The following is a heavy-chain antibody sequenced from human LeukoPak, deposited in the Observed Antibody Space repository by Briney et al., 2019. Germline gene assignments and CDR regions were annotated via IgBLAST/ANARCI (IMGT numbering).Heavy chain of an antibody. CDR2: IIPIFGTA. Sequence: ASVKVSCKASGGTFSSYAISWVRQAPGQGLEWMGRIIPIFGTANYAQKFQGRVTITTDESSSTAYMELSSLRSEDTAVYYCAVTRTGTVTTFDYWGQGTLVTVSS. D-gene: IGHD4-17*01. J-gene: IGHJ4*02. CDR3: AVTRTGTVTTFDY. CDR1: GGTFSSYA. V-gene: IGHV1-69*05.